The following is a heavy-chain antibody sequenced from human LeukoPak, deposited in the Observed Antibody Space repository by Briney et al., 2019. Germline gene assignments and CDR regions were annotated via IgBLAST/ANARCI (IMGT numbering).Heavy chain of an antibody. CDR1: GFDFSSNW. V-gene: IGHV3-74*01. Sequence: GGSLRLSCAASGFDFSSNWMHWVRHAPGQGLVWVSRIKGDGISTNYADSVKGRFTISRDIAKNTLYLQMNSLRAEDTALYHCARGYVFGAPFDYWGQGTLVTVSS. CDR2: IKGDGIST. D-gene: IGHD3-10*01. J-gene: IGHJ4*02. CDR3: ARGYVFGAPFDY.